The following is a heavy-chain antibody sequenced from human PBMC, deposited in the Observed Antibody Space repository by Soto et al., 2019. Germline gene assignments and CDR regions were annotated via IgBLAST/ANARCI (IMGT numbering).Heavy chain of an antibody. Sequence: SETLSLTCTVSGGSVSSGSYYWSWIRQPPGKGLEWIGYIYYSGSTNYNPSLKSRVTVSVDTSKNQFSLMLSSVTAADTAVYYCASSLRSRWFGPWGKGTLVTVSS. CDR3: ASSLRSRWFGP. D-gene: IGHD3-3*01. V-gene: IGHV4-61*01. J-gene: IGHJ5*02. CDR2: IYYSGST. CDR1: GGSVSSGSYY.